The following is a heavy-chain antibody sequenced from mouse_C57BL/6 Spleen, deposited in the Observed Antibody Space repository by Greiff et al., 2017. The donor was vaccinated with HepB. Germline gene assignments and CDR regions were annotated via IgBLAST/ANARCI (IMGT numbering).Heavy chain of an antibody. CDR2: IDPENGDT. D-gene: IGHD3-2*02. CDR1: GFNIKDDY. V-gene: IGHV14-4*01. J-gene: IGHJ2*01. CDR3: TTDARLFDY. Sequence: EVQLVESGAELVRPGASVKLSCTASGFNIKDDYMHWVKQRPEQGLEWIGWIDPENGDTEYASKFQGKATITADTSSNTAYLQLSSLTSEDTAVYYCTTDARLFDYWGQGTTLTVSS.